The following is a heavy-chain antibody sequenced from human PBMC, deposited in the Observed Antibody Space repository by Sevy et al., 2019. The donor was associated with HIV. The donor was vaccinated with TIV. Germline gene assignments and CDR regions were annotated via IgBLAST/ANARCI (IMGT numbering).Heavy chain of an antibody. CDR1: GFTFSVYS. V-gene: IGHV3-21*01. Sequence: GGFLRLSCAASGFTFSVYSMNWVRQAPGKGLEWVSSISSSFYINYADSVKGRFTISRDNAKNSLYLQMNNLRADDTTVYYCAGLWFDPWGQGTLVTVSS. CDR3: AGLWFDP. CDR2: ISSSFYI. J-gene: IGHJ5*02.